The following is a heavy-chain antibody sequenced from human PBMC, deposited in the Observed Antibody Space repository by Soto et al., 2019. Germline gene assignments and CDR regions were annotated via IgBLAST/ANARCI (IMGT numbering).Heavy chain of an antibody. D-gene: IGHD6-13*01. V-gene: IGHV3-33*01. Sequence: GGSLRLSCAASGFTFSSYGMHWVRQAPGKGLEWVAVIWYDGSNKYYADSVKGRFTISRDNSKNTLYLQMNSLRAEDTAVYYCAREGAKYSSSWYSAGYFDYWGQGTLVTVSS. CDR3: AREGAKYSSSWYSAGYFDY. J-gene: IGHJ4*02. CDR2: IWYDGSNK. CDR1: GFTFSSYG.